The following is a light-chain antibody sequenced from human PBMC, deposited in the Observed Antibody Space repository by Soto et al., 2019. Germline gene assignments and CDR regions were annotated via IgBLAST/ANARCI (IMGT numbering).Light chain of an antibody. Sequence: EIVLTQSPATLSVSPGERVTLSCRASETLITFLAWYQQKPGQAPRLLIYGASTRATGVPARFSGSWSATDFTLTIRSLQSEDFADYYCQSYSDWPYAVGEGTKLEI. CDR3: QSYSDWPYA. CDR2: GAS. CDR1: ETLITF. V-gene: IGKV3-15*01. J-gene: IGKJ2*01.